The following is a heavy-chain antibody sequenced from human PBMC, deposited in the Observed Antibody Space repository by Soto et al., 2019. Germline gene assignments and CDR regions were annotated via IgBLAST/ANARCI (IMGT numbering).Heavy chain of an antibody. Sequence: QVQLVQSGAEVKKPGASVKVSCKASGYSFTSYDINWVRQATGQGLEWMGWMNPNSDNTAYAQKFQGRVTMTRNTSIRTVYMELSSLSSEDAAVYYCAREAAAGLVYWGQGTLVTVSS. D-gene: IGHD6-13*01. V-gene: IGHV1-8*01. J-gene: IGHJ4*02. CDR2: MNPNSDNT. CDR3: AREAAAGLVY. CDR1: GYSFTSYD.